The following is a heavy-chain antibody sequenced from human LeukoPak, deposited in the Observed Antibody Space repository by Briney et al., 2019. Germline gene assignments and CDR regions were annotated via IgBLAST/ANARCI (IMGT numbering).Heavy chain of an antibody. CDR1: GFKIADFA. Sequence: GGSLRLSCVASGFKIADFAMHWVRQTPGKGLEWVSGISWNSATIDYADSLRGRFTISRDNAKNSLYLQMTNLRTEDTALYYCAKLCDWNSVDYWGQGTLVTVSS. J-gene: IGHJ4*02. D-gene: IGHD1-7*01. CDR2: ISWNSATI. V-gene: IGHV3-9*01. CDR3: AKLCDWNSVDY.